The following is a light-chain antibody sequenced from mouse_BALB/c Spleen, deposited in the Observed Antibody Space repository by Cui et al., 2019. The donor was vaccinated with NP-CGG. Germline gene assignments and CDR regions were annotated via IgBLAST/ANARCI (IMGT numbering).Light chain of an antibody. CDR3: ALWYSNHWV. CDR2: GTN. Sequence: QSVVTHDSALTTSPGETVTLTCRSSTGDVTTSNYANWVQEKPDHLFTGLIGGTNNRAPGVPARFSGSLIGDKAALTITGAQTEDEAIYFCALWYSNHWVFGGGTKLTVL. V-gene: IGLV1*01. J-gene: IGLJ1*01. CDR1: TGDVTTSNY.